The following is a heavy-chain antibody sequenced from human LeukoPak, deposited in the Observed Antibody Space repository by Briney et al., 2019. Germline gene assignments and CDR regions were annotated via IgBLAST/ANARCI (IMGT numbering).Heavy chain of an antibody. CDR1: GGSFSGYY. Sequence: SETLSLTCAVCGGSFSGYYWSWIRQPPGKGLEWIGEINHSGSTNYNPSLKSRVTISVDTSKNQFSLKLSSVTAADTAVYYCARGSMTTVRYNWFDPWGQGTLVTVSS. CDR3: ARGSMTTVRYNWFDP. V-gene: IGHV4-34*01. J-gene: IGHJ5*02. D-gene: IGHD4-17*01. CDR2: INHSGST.